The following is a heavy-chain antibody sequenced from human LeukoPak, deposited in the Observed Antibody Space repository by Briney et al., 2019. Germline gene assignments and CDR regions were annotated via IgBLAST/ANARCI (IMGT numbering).Heavy chain of an antibody. Sequence: SETLSLTCTVSGGSVSSATYFWSWIRQPPGKTLEWIGYTYYSGSTNYNPSLKSRVTISVDTSKNQFSLRLTSVTAADTAVYYCARNRYGGYGDYWGQGTRVTVSS. CDR3: ARNRYGGYGDY. CDR2: TYYSGST. V-gene: IGHV4-61*01. J-gene: IGHJ4*02. D-gene: IGHD5-12*01. CDR1: GGSVSSATYF.